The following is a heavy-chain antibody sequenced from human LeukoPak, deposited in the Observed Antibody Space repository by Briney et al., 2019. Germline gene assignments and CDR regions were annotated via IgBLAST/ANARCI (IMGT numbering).Heavy chain of an antibody. CDR1: GGIFSSYA. V-gene: IGHV1-69*04. CDR3: ARDLPPYYFDY. J-gene: IGHJ4*02. Sequence: SVKVSCKASGGIFSSYAISWVRQAPGQGLEWMGRIIPILGIANYAQKFQGRVTITADKSTSTAYMDLSSLRSEDTAVYYCARDLPPYYFDYWGQGTLVTISS. CDR2: IIPILGIA.